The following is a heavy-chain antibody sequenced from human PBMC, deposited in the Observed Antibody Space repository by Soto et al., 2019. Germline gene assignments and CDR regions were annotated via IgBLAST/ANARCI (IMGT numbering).Heavy chain of an antibody. CDR1: GVTFSDSY. CDR2: ISSTGRTI. J-gene: IGHJ2*01. V-gene: IGHV3-11*01. Sequence: QVQLVESGGGLVKPGGCLRFSCAASGVTFSDSYMTWIRQAPGKGLEWVSYISSTGRTIDYADSVKGRFTISRDYAKNSLYLQVNSLRAEDTAVYYCARGMEGYWYFDLWGRGTLVTVSS. D-gene: IGHD2-8*01. CDR3: ARGMEGYWYFDL.